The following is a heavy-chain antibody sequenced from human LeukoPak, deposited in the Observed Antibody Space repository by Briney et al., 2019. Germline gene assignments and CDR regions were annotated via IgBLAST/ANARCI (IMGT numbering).Heavy chain of an antibody. CDR1: GYIFGKHG. Sequence: DSVKVSCKASGYIFGKHGISWVRQAPGQGLEWMGWISAYNGDTNQAQKFQGRLTMTKDTSTSTAYMELRSLRSDDTAVYYCARDPSNSSGWRTWFDPWGQGTLVTVSP. J-gene: IGHJ5*02. D-gene: IGHD6-19*01. CDR2: ISAYNGDT. V-gene: IGHV1-18*01. CDR3: ARDPSNSSGWRTWFDP.